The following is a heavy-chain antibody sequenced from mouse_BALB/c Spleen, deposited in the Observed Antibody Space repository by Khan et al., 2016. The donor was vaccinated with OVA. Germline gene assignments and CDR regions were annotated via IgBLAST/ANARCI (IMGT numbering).Heavy chain of an antibody. Sequence: VQLQQSGPELVKPGASVKISCKASGYSFTGYFMNWVMQSHGKSLEWIGRINPHIGETFYNQKFKGKAILTVDESSSTVHMELRSLASEDSAVYYCARKNCSDFDYWGQGTTLTVSS. D-gene: IGHD1-1*01. CDR1: GYSFTGYF. CDR2: INPHIGET. CDR3: ARKNCSDFDY. J-gene: IGHJ2*01. V-gene: IGHV1-20*02.